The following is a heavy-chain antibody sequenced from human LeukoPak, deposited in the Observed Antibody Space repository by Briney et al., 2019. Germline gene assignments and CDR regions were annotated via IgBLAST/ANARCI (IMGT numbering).Heavy chain of an antibody. CDR3: ARHGGGNSGSWFDP. J-gene: IGHJ5*02. D-gene: IGHD4-23*01. Sequence: TSVTLSLTCTVSGGSISSYYWSWIRQPPGKGLEWIGYIYYSGSTNYNPSLKSRVTISVDTSKNQFSLKLSSVTAADTAVYYCARHGGGNSGSWFDPWGQGTLVTVSS. V-gene: IGHV4-59*08. CDR2: IYYSGST. CDR1: GGSISSYY.